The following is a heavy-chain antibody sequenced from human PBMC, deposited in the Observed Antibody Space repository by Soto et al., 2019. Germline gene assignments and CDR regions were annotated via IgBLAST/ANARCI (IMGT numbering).Heavy chain of an antibody. CDR1: GGTFSSYA. D-gene: IGHD1-26*01. J-gene: IGHJ6*02. CDR2: IIPIFGTA. Sequence: SVKVSCKASGGTFSSYAISWVRQAPGQGPEWMGGIIPIFGTANYAQKFQGRVTITADESTSTAYMELSSLRSEDTAVYYCARASSGSYYRYYYYYGMDVWGQGTTVTVSS. V-gene: IGHV1-69*13. CDR3: ARASSGSYYRYYYYYGMDV.